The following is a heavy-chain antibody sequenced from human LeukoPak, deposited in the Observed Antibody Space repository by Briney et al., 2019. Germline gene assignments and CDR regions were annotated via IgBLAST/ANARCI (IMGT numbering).Heavy chain of an antibody. CDR3: ENGGRGNGEIY. CDR2: IKQDGSEK. V-gene: IGHV3-7*01. CDR1: GFTFSSYW. Sequence: GGSLRLSCAVSGFTFSSYWMNWVRQAPGKGLEWVANIKQDGSEKNYVDSVKGRFTISRDNAKSSLFLQMNDLMAEGTAVNYCENGGRGNGEIYWGQGTLVTVSS. D-gene: IGHD7-27*01. J-gene: IGHJ4*02.